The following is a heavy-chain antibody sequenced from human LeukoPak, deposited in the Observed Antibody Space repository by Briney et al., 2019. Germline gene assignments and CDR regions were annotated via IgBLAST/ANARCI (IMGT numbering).Heavy chain of an antibody. D-gene: IGHD2-15*01. V-gene: IGHV3-23*01. CDR1: GFPFSSDA. Sequence: GGSLRLSCAGSGFPFSSDAMNWVRQAPGKGLEWVASISGSTGSTQYADSVKGRFTVSRDNSKNTLYLQMNSLRADDTAVYYCAKAAFYCSGGACYLEHWGQGTLVTVSS. CDR2: ISGSTGST. J-gene: IGHJ4*02. CDR3: AKAAFYCSGGACYLEH.